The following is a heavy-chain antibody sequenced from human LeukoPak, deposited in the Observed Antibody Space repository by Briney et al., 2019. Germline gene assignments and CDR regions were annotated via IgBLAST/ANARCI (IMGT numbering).Heavy chain of an antibody. V-gene: IGHV1-69*06. CDR2: IIPIFGTA. CDR1: GGTFSSYA. J-gene: IGHJ4*02. CDR3: ARELVYSSSSYGY. Sequence: ASVQFSSPASGGTFSSYAISWVRPAPGQGLEWMGGIIPIFGTANYAQKFQGRVTITADKSTSTAYMELSSLRSEDTAVYYCARELVYSSSSYGYWGQGTLVTVSS. D-gene: IGHD6-6*01.